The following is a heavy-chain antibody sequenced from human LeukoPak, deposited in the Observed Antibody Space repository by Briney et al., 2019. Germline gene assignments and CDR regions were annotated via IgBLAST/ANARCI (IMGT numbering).Heavy chain of an antibody. D-gene: IGHD6-25*01. CDR1: GFSLSSYA. CDR3: ARDRAGAYDY. V-gene: IGHV3-23*01. Sequence: GGSLRLSCAASGFSLSSYAMSWVRQAPGKGLEWVSAISSTDAGTYHADSVRGRFTISRDSSKNTLYLQMNSLRAEDTAVYYCARDRAGAYDYWGQGTLVTVSS. J-gene: IGHJ4*02. CDR2: ISSTDAGT.